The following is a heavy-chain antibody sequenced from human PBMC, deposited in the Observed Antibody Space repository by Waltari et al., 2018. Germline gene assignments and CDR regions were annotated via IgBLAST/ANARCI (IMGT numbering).Heavy chain of an antibody. CDR2: INPGGGST. V-gene: IGHV1-46*01. D-gene: IGHD6-13*01. CDR3: ASEYSIYREHYYGMDV. J-gene: IGHJ6*02. Sequence: QVQLVQSGAEVKKPGASVKVSCKASGYTFTSYYMHWVRQAPGQGLEWMGIINPGGGSTSYAQKFQGRVTMTRDTATSTVYMELSSLRSEDTAVYYCASEYSIYREHYYGMDVWGQGTTVTVSS. CDR1: GYTFTSYY.